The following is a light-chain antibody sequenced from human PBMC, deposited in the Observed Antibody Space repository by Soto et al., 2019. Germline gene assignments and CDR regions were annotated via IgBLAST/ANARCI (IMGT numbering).Light chain of an antibody. J-gene: IGKJ4*01. V-gene: IGKV3-11*01. CDR3: QQRSNWPRLT. Sequence: EIVLTQSPATLSLSPGERATLSCRASQSVSSYLAWYQHKPGQAPRLLIYDASNRATGIPARFSGSGSGTDFTLHISSLEPEDFAVYYCQQRSNWPRLTFGGGTKVKIK. CDR2: DAS. CDR1: QSVSSY.